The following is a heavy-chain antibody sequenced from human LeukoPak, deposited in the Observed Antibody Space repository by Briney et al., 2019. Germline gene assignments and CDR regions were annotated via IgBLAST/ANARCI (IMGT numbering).Heavy chain of an antibody. V-gene: IGHV4-34*01. D-gene: IGHD1-26*01. CDR3: ARHIGSYYVDY. CDR1: GGSFSGYY. CDR2: INHSGST. Sequence: PSETLSLTCAVYGGSFSGYYWSWIRQPPGKGLEWIGEINHSGSTNYNPSLKSRVTISVDTSKNQFSLKLRSVTAADTAVYYCARHIGSYYVDYWGQGTLVTVSS. J-gene: IGHJ4*02.